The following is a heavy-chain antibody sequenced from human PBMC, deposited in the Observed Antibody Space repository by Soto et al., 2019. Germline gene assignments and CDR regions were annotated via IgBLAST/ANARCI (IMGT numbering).Heavy chain of an antibody. CDR3: AKNDEAARPVFDYYYYGMDV. CDR1: GFTFSSYA. J-gene: IGHJ6*02. Sequence: EVQLLESGGGLVQPGGSLRLSCAASGFTFSSYAMSWVRQAPGKGLEWVSAISGSGGSTYYADSVKGRFTISRDNSKNTLYLQMNSLRAEDTAVYYCAKNDEAARPVFDYYYYGMDVWGQGTTVTVSS. D-gene: IGHD6-6*01. CDR2: ISGSGGST. V-gene: IGHV3-23*01.